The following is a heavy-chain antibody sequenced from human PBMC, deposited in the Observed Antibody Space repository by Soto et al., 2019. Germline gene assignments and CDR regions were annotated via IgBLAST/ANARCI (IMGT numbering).Heavy chain of an antibody. CDR2: ISYDGSNK. CDR3: ARGGGRVVAARLD. J-gene: IGHJ4*02. V-gene: IGHV3-30-3*01. CDR1: GFTFSSYA. D-gene: IGHD2-15*01. Sequence: AGGSLRLSCAASGFTFSSYAMHWVRQAPGKGLEWVAVISYDGSNKYYADSVKGRFTISRDNSKNTLYLQMNSLRAEDTAVYYCARGGGRVVAARLDWGQGTLVTVSS.